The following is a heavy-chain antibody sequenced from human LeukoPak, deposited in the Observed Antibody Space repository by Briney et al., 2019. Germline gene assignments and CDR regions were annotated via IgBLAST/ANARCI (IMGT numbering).Heavy chain of an antibody. CDR1: VGTFIIYA. CDR3: ARGPGLERFDY. V-gene: IGHV1-69*05. CDR2: INPIFGTA. J-gene: IGHJ4*02. Sequence: SVTVSFTASVGTFIIYAISWVRQAPGQGLEWMGGINPIFGTANYAQKFHGRVTITTDESTSTAYMELSSLRSEDTAVYYCARGPGLERFDYWGQGTLVTVSS. D-gene: IGHD1-1*01.